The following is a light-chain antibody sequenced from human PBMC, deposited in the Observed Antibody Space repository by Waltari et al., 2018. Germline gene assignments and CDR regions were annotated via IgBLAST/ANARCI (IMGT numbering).Light chain of an antibody. J-gene: IGLJ3*02. Sequence: QSALTQPRSVSGSPGQSVPISCTGTGRDVGGYNYVSWYQPHPGKAPTLIIYDVTKRPSGVPDRFSASKSDNTASLTISVLQTEDEADYYCCSYAGSITFWVFGGGTKLTVL. CDR2: DVT. V-gene: IGLV2-11*01. CDR1: GRDVGGYNY. CDR3: CSYAGSITFWV.